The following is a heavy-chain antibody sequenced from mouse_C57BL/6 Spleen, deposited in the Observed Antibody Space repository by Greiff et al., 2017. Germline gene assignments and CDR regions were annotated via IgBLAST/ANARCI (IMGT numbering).Heavy chain of an antibody. J-gene: IGHJ4*01. CDR1: GYTFTSYW. D-gene: IGHD1-1*01. CDR2: INPSSGYT. V-gene: IGHV1-7*01. Sequence: VQLQQSGAELAKPGASVKLSCKASGYTFTSYWMHWVKQRPGQGLEWIGYINPSSGYTKYNQKFKDKATLTADKSSSTAYMQLSSLTYEDSAVYYCARSEDQGRSTVVARGYAMDYWGQETSVTVSS. CDR3: ARSEDQGRSTVVARGYAMDY.